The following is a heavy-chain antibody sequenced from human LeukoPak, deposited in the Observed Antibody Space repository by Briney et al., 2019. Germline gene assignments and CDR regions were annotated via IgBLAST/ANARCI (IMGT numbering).Heavy chain of an antibody. Sequence: EASVKVSCKVSGYTLTELSMHWVRQAPGKGLEWMGGFDPEEGETIYAQKFQGRVTMTEDTSTDTAYMELSSLRSEDTAVYYFATEGIAAAGLFFDYWGQGTLVTVSS. CDR1: GYTLTELS. D-gene: IGHD6-13*01. V-gene: IGHV1-24*01. CDR2: FDPEEGET. CDR3: ATEGIAAAGLFFDY. J-gene: IGHJ4*02.